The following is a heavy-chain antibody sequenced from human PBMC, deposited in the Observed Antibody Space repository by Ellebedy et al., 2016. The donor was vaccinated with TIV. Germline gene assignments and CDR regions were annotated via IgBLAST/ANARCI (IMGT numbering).Heavy chain of an antibody. CDR1: GGTFSSYA. J-gene: IGHJ6*02. Sequence: SVKVSXXASGGTFSSYAISWVRQAPGQGLEWMGGIIPIFGTANYAQKFQGRVTITADESTSTAYMELSSLRSEDTAVYYCARARAGGGYCSSTSCYGDYYYGMDVWGQGTTVTVSS. CDR2: IIPIFGTA. D-gene: IGHD2-2*01. V-gene: IGHV1-69*13. CDR3: ARARAGGGYCSSTSCYGDYYYGMDV.